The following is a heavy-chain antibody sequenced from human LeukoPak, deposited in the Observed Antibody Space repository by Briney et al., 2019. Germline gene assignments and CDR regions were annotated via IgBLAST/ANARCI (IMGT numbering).Heavy chain of an antibody. CDR2: INHSGST. J-gene: IGHJ2*01. Sequence: SETLSLTCTVSGGSISSYYWSWIRQPPGKGLEWIGEINHSGSTSYNPSLKSRVTISVDTSKNQFSLKLSSVTAADTAVYYCARAPAEGYFDLWGRGTLVTVSS. CDR3: ARAPAEGYFDL. V-gene: IGHV4-34*01. CDR1: GGSISSYY.